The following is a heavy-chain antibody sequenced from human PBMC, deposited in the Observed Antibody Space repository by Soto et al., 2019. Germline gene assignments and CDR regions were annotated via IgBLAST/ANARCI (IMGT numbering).Heavy chain of an antibody. Sequence: ASVKVSCKASGYTFTGYYMHWVRQAPGQGLEWMGWINPNSGGTNYAQKFQGWVTMTRDTSISTAYMELSRLRSDDTAVYYCARVRGRSSSWHGGYYYYGMDVWGQGTTVTVSS. V-gene: IGHV1-2*04. J-gene: IGHJ6*02. CDR1: GYTFTGYY. D-gene: IGHD6-13*01. CDR2: INPNSGGT. CDR3: ARVRGRSSSWHGGYYYYGMDV.